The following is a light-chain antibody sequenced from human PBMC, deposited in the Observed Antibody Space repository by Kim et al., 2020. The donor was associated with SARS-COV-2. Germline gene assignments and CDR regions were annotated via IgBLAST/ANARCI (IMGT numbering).Light chain of an antibody. Sequence: DIHMTQSPSTLSASVGDRVTITCRASQSIGNWLAWYQQKPGKAPKLLIYKASNLQSGVPSRFSGSGSGTEFTFTISSLQPEDIAAYYCQQYDNLPLGQGTKLEI. J-gene: IGKJ2*01. CDR2: KAS. V-gene: IGKV1-5*03. CDR1: QSIGNW. CDR3: QQYDNLP.